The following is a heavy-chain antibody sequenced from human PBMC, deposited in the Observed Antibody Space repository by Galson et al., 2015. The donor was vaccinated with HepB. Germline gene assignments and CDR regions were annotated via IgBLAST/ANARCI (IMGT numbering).Heavy chain of an antibody. Sequence: SVTVSCKASGGTFSSYAISWVRQAPGQGLEWMGGIIPIFGTANYAQKFQGRVTITAGKSTSTAYMELSSLRSEDTAVYYCARGAPTYYDFWSGINFDYWGQGTLVTVSS. V-gene: IGHV1-69*06. CDR3: ARGAPTYYDFWSGINFDY. CDR1: GGTFSSYA. D-gene: IGHD3-3*01. CDR2: IIPIFGTA. J-gene: IGHJ4*02.